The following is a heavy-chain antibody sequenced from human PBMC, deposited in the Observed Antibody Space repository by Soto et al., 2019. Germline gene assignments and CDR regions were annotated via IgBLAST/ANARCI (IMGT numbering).Heavy chain of an antibody. V-gene: IGHV3-9*01. CDR2: ISWNSGSI. D-gene: IGHD6-13*01. Sequence: GGSLRLSCAASGFTFDDYAMHWVRQAPGKGLEWVAGISWNSGSIYYADSVKGRFTISRDNAKNSLYLQMNSLRDEDTAVYYCASWPDAADYWGQGTLVTVSS. CDR3: ASWPDAADY. J-gene: IGHJ4*02. CDR1: GFTFDDYA.